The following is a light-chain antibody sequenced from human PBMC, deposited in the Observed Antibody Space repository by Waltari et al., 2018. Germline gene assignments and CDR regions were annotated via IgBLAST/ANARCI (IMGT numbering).Light chain of an antibody. J-gene: IGKJ1*01. V-gene: IGKV3-20*01. CDR3: QHYVRLPAT. Sequence: SCRASQSFCGTLAGSQQKPGQAPRLLMYGASIRAPGTPDRFSGTGSGTDFSLTISRLEPEDFAVYYCQHYVRLPATFGQGTKVEIK. CDR2: GAS. CDR1: QSFCGT.